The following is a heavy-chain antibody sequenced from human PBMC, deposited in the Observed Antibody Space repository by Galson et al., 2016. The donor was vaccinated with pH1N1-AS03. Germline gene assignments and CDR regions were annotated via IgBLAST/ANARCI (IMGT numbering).Heavy chain of an antibody. CDR3: ARDYNCRIDY. V-gene: IGHV2-70*11. D-gene: IGHD1-1*01. CDR1: GVSLNTRGVS. Sequence: PALVKPTQTLILTCTLSGVSLNTRGVSVGWFRQPPGKAPEWLARFDWDNDKYVRASLRTRVTVTKDTSRNQVVFTMTNLDPVDSATYLCARDYNCRIDYWGQGTLVTVSS. CDR2: FDWDNDK. J-gene: IGHJ4*02.